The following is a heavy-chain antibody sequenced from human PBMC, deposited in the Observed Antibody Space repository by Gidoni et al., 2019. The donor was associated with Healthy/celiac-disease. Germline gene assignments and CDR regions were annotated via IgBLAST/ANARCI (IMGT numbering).Heavy chain of an antibody. J-gene: IGHJ4*02. D-gene: IGHD1-26*01. Sequence: QVQLVQSGAGVKKPGASLQVSCKAPSSAFTSYDINWVRQATGQGLEWMGWMNPNSGNTGYAQKFQGRVTMTRNNSMSTAYMELSSLRSEDTAVYYCARGESVRELLNDYWGQGTLVTVSS. CDR1: SSAFTSYD. CDR3: ARGESVRELLNDY. V-gene: IGHV1-8*01. CDR2: MNPNSGNT.